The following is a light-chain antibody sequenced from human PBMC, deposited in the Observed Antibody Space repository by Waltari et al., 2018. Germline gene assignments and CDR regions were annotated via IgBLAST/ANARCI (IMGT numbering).Light chain of an antibody. Sequence: DIVMTQSPDSLAVSLGERATINCKSSQSVLYSSNNKNYLAWYQPKPGRPPNVLISWASTRESGVPDRFSGSGSGTDFTLTISSLQAEDVAVYYCQQYYSTPDTFGQGTKLEIK. CDR2: WAS. J-gene: IGKJ2*01. CDR3: QQYYSTPDT. V-gene: IGKV4-1*01. CDR1: QSVLYSSNNKNY.